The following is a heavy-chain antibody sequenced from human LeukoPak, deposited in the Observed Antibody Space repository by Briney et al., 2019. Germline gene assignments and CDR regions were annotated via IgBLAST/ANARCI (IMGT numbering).Heavy chain of an antibody. CDR1: GFTFSTYA. CDR2: ISGSGGST. V-gene: IGHV3-23*01. CDR3: AKEREAWFGELTTPFDY. D-gene: IGHD3-10*01. Sequence: GGSLRLSCAASGFTFSTYAMSWVRQIPGKGLEWVSAISGSGGSTYYADSVKGRFTISRDNSKNTLYLQMNSLRAEDTAVYYCAKEREAWFGELTTPFDYWGQGTLVTVSS. J-gene: IGHJ4*02.